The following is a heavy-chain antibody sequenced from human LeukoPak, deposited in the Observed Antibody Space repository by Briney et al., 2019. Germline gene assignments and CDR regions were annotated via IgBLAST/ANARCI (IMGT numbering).Heavy chain of an antibody. CDR1: GFTFGSYA. V-gene: IGHV3-23*01. CDR2: LSGSGDTT. D-gene: IGHD2-2*01. CDR3: AKDRRVGCSTTTCYLFDS. J-gene: IGHJ4*02. Sequence: PGWSLRLSCAASGFTFGSYAMNWVRQAPGKGLEWVSVLSGSGDTTYYADSVKGRFTISRDNSKNTLYLQMNSLRAEDTAVYYCAKDRRVGCSTTTCYLFDSWGQGTLVTVSS.